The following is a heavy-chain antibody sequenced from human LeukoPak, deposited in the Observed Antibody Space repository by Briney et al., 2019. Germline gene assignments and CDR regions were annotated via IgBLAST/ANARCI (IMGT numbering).Heavy chain of an antibody. CDR3: ARLNGDFTFDY. V-gene: IGHV4-39*01. CDR1: GGSISSTSYY. CDR2: IHYSGST. D-gene: IGHD4-17*01. J-gene: IGHJ4*02. Sequence: SETLSLTCTVSGGSISSTSYYWGWIRQPPGKGLEWIGSIHYSGSTYYNSSLRSRVTISVDTSNNQFSLNLRSVTAADTAVYYCARLNGDFTFDYWGQGTPVTVSS.